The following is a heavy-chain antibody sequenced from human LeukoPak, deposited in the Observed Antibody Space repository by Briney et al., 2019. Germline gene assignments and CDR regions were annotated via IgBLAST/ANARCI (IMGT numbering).Heavy chain of an antibody. CDR1: GFTFDDYA. Sequence: GGSLRLSCAASGFTFDDYAMHWVRQAPGKGLEWVSGISWNSDMIGYADSVKGRFTISRDNAKNSLYLQMNSLRAEDTAVYYCARGALRLDYWGQGTLVTVSS. D-gene: IGHD3-16*01. CDR3: ARGALRLDY. V-gene: IGHV3-9*01. J-gene: IGHJ4*02. CDR2: ISWNSDMI.